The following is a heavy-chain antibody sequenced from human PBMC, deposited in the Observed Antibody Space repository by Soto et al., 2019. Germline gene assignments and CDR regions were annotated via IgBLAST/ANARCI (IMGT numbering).Heavy chain of an antibody. CDR1: GFTFSSYG. V-gene: IGHV3-30*18. J-gene: IGHJ6*02. D-gene: IGHD3-10*01. Sequence: QVQLVESGGGVVQPGRSLRLSCAASGFTFSSYGMHWVRQAPGKGLEWVAVISYDGSNKYYADSVKGRFTISRDNSKNTLYLQMNSLRAEDTAVYYCAKIVLWFGEPTTTYDYYYGMDVWGQGTTVTVSS. CDR2: ISYDGSNK. CDR3: AKIVLWFGEPTTTYDYYYGMDV.